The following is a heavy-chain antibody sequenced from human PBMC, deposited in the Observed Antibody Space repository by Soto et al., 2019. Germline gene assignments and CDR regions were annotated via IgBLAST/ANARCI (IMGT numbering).Heavy chain of an antibody. CDR2: ISGSGGST. J-gene: IGHJ4*02. D-gene: IGHD2-2*01. CDR3: ANGDDIVPAAVAIDY. Sequence: GGSLRLSCAASGFTFSSYAMSWVRQAPGKGLEWVSAISGSGGSTYYADSVKGRFTISRDNSKNTLYLQMNSLRAEDTAVYYCANGDDIVPAAVAIDYWGQGTLVTVSS. V-gene: IGHV3-23*01. CDR1: GFTFSSYA.